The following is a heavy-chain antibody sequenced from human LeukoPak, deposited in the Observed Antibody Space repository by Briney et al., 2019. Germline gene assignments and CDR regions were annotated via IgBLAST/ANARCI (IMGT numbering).Heavy chain of an antibody. CDR2: IYYSGST. CDR3: ARAGVGLPIPARRFPSLQEHYGMDV. V-gene: IGHV4-30-4*08. D-gene: IGHD2-2*02. Sequence: KASETLSLTCTVSGGSISSGDYYWSWIRQPPGKGLEWIGYIYYSGSTYYNPSLKSRVTISVDTSKNQFSLKLSSVTAADTAVYYCARAGVGLPIPARRFPSLQEHYGMDVWGQGTTVTVSS. CDR1: GGSISSGDYY. J-gene: IGHJ6*02.